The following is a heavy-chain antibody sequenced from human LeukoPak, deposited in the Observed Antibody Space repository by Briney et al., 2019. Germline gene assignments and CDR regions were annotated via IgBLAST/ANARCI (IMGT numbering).Heavy chain of an antibody. CDR3: ARNPGNDYPEW. CDR2: ICHSGNT. D-gene: IGHD4-11*01. V-gene: IGHV4-4*02. J-gene: IGHJ4*02. CDR1: GGSISSATW. Sequence: SGTLSLTCAVSGGSISSATWWSWVRQPPGKGLEWIGEICHSGNTNYNPSLKSRATISVDKSKNQFSLKLTSVTAADTAVYYCARNPGNDYPEWWGQGTLVTVSS.